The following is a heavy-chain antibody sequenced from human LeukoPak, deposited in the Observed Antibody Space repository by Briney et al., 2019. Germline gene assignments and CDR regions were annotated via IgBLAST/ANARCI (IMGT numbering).Heavy chain of an antibody. CDR2: ISAYNGNT. CDR1: GYTFTSYG. J-gene: IGHJ4*02. V-gene: IGHV1-18*01. CDR3: ARAIWGSGSYWTYYFDY. Sequence: ASVKVSCKASGYTFTSYGISWVRQAPGQGLEWMGWISAYNGNTNYAQKLQGRVTMTTDTSTSTAYMELRSLRSEDTAVYYCARAIWGSGSYWTYYFDYWGQGTLVAVSS. D-gene: IGHD3-10*01.